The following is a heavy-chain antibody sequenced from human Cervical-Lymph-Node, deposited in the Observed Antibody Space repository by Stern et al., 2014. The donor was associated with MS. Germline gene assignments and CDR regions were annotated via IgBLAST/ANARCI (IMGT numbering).Heavy chain of an antibody. CDR1: GFTFRNYT. J-gene: IGHJ4*02. Sequence: EVQLVQSGGGLVKPGGSLRLSCAVSGFTFRNYTMNWVRQSPGKGLEWVSSISTTSTYIYYADSVKGRFTISRDNAKSSPYLQCNSLRAEDTDVYYCTRARRGFDYWGQGTLVTVSS. V-gene: IGHV3-21*01. CDR3: TRARRGFDY. CDR2: ISTTSTYI.